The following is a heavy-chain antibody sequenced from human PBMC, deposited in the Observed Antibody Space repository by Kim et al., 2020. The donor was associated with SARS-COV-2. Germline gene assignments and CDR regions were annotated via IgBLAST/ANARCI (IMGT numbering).Heavy chain of an antibody. CDR1: GFTFSSYW. CDR3: AREGYSSSWANLKYYYYGMDV. CDR2: INSDGSST. D-gene: IGHD6-13*01. Sequence: GGSLRLSCAASGFTFSSYWMHWVRQAPGKGLVWVSRINSDGSSTSYADSVKGRFTISRDNAKNTLYLQMNSLRAEDTAVYYCAREGYSSSWANLKYYYYGMDVWGQGTTVTVSS. J-gene: IGHJ6*02. V-gene: IGHV3-74*01.